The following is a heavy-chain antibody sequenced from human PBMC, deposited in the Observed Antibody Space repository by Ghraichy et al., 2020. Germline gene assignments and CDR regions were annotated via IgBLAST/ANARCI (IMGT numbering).Heavy chain of an antibody. CDR3: ARDRGPSIGYDY. Sequence: ASVKVSCKASGYTFTCDYMLWVRQVPGQGLECMGILNPSGGSKSYAQKFQGGVTMNRGTATSTVYIELSSLISEVTAVYYCARDRGPSIGYDYWGKGTLVTVSS. CDR1: GYTFTCDY. CDR2: LNPSGGSK. V-gene: IGHV1-46*01. J-gene: IGHJ4*02. D-gene: IGHD2-15*01.